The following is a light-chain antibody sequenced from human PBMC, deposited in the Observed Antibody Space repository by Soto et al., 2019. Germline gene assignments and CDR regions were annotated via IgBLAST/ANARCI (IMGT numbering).Light chain of an antibody. CDR2: DVD. J-gene: IGLJ2*01. V-gene: IGLV2-14*03. CDR3: TSYTIINTVV. Sequence: QSALTQPASVSGSPGQSITISCTGTSSDVGGYNYVSWYQQHPGKAPKLMIYDVDVRPSGVSNRFSGSKSGNTASLTISDLQTQDEADYYCTSYTIINTVVFGGGTKLTVL. CDR1: SSDVGGYNY.